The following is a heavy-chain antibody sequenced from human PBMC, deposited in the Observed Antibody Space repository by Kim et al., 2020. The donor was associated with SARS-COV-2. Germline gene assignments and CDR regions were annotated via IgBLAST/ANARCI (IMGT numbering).Heavy chain of an antibody. Sequence: GESLKISCKGSGYSFTSYWIGWVRQMPGKGLEWMGIIYPGDSDTRYSPSFQGQVTISADKSISTAYLQWSSLKASDTAMYYCARRGGATFHYYYGMDVWGQGTTVTVSS. CDR2: IYPGDSDT. J-gene: IGHJ6*02. CDR1: GYSFTSYW. D-gene: IGHD1-26*01. V-gene: IGHV5-51*01. CDR3: ARRGGATFHYYYGMDV.